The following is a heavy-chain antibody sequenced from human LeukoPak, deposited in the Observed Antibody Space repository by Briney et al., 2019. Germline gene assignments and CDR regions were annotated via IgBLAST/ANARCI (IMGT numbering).Heavy chain of an antibody. D-gene: IGHD2-2*01. V-gene: IGHV3-64D*06. J-gene: IGHJ4*02. CDR3: VKGGVVVPAAIDY. CDR1: GFTFSSYA. Sequence: GGSLRLSCSASGFTFSSYAMHWVRQAPGKGLEYVSAISSNGGSTYYADSVKGRFTISRDNSKNTPYLQMNSLRAEDTAVYYCVKGGVVVPAAIDYWGQGTLVTVSS. CDR2: ISSNGGST.